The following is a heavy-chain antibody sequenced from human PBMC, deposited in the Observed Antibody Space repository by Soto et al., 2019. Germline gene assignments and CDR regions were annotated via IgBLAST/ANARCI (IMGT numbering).Heavy chain of an antibody. V-gene: IGHV3-30*18. CDR3: AKDQGSGYSGSLAVMDV. J-gene: IGHJ6*02. D-gene: IGHD5-12*01. CDR2: ISYYGNNR. Sequence: QVQLVESGGGVVQPGRSLRLSCAASGFPFNNYGIHWVRLAPGKGPDGVAVISYYGNNRYYAESVKGRFTISRYNSNNTLYLRMNSLRAEDTAVYYCAKDQGSGYSGSLAVMDVCGQGSTVTVSS. CDR1: GFPFNNYG.